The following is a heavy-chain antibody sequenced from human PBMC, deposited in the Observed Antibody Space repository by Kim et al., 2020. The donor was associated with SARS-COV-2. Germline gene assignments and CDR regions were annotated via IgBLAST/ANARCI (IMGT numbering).Heavy chain of an antibody. CDR1: GDSISNGDYY. J-gene: IGHJ4*02. V-gene: IGHV4-30-4*01. D-gene: IGHD1-1*01. CDR3: ARGAGSPSYNKFAY. CDR2: IYYSGIT. Sequence: SETLSLTCTVSGDSISNGDYYWTWIRQPPGKGLEWIGYIYYSGITYYNPSLKSGVTISIDTSKNQFSLNLSSVTAADTAVYYCARGAGSPSYNKFAYWGQGTLVIVSS.